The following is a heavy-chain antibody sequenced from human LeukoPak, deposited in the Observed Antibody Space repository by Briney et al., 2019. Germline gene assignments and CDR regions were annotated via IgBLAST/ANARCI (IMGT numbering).Heavy chain of an antibody. CDR1: GFTFSSYA. J-gene: IGHJ4*02. D-gene: IGHD2-2*01. CDR3: AKDAPVNIVVVPAANS. V-gene: IGHV3-23*01. CDR2: ISGSGGST. Sequence: TGGSPRLSCAASGFTFSSYAMSWVRQAPGKGLEWVSAISGSGGSTYYADSVKGRFTISRDNSKNTLYLQMNSLRAEDTAVYYCAKDAPVNIVVVPAANSWGQGTLVTVSS.